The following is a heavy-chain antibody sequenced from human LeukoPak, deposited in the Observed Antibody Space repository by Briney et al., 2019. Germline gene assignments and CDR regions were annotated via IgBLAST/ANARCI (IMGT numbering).Heavy chain of an antibody. CDR3: ARDKARIRRYDSSGSY. CDR2: ISSSSSYI. D-gene: IGHD3-22*01. J-gene: IGHJ4*02. Sequence: GGSLRLSCAASGFTFSSYSMNWVRQAPGKGLEWVSSISSSSSYIYYADSVKGRFTISRDNAKNSLYLQMNSLRAEDTAVYYCARDKARIRRYDSSGSYWGQGTLVTVSS. CDR1: GFTFSSYS. V-gene: IGHV3-21*01.